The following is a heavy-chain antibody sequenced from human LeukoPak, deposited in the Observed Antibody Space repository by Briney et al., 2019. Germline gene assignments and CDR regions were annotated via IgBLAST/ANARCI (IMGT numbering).Heavy chain of an antibody. J-gene: IGHJ6*03. CDR1: GYTFNGYY. V-gene: IGHV1-2*02. CDR2: INPNSGGT. Sequence: GASVKVSCRASGYTFNGYYMHWVRQAPGQGLEWMGWINPNSGGTNYAQKFQGRVTMTRDTSISTAYMELSRLRSDDTAVYYCARGMEPYYYMDVWGKGTTVTVSS. CDR3: ARGMEPYYYMDV. D-gene: IGHD1-26*01.